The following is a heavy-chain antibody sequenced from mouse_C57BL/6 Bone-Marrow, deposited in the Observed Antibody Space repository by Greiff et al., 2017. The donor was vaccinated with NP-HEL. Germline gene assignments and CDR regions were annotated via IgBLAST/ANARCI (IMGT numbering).Heavy chain of an antibody. D-gene: IGHD2-1*01. J-gene: IGHJ2*01. Sequence: EVQLQQSGAELVRPGASVKLSCTASGFNIKDDYMHWVKQRPEQGLEWIGWIDPENGDTEYASKFQGKATITADTSSNTAYLQLSSLTSEDTAVYYCTGGNYGDFDYWGQGTTLTVSS. CDR2: IDPENGDT. V-gene: IGHV14-4*01. CDR3: TGGNYGDFDY. CDR1: GFNIKDDY.